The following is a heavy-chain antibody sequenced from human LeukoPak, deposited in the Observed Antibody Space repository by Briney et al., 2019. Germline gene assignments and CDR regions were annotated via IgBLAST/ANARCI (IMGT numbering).Heavy chain of an antibody. V-gene: IGHV3-33*01. D-gene: IGHD6-19*01. CDR2: IWYDGSNK. J-gene: IGHJ6*02. Sequence: GGSLRLSCAASGFTFSSYGMHWVRQAPGKGLEWVAVIWYDGSNKYYADSVKGRFTISRDNSKNTLHLQMNSLRAEDTAVYYCARDGYSSGWYSLGYDYYYGMDVWGQGTTVTVSS. CDR1: GFTFSSYG. CDR3: ARDGYSSGWYSLGYDYYYGMDV.